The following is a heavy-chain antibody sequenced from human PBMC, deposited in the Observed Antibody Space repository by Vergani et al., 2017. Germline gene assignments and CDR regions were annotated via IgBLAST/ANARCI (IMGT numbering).Heavy chain of an antibody. Sequence: QVQLVQSGAEVKKPGASVKVSCKASGYTFTSYYMHLVRQAPGQGLEWMGIINPSGGSTSYAQKFQGRVTMTRDTSTSTVYMELSSLRSEDTAVYYCAREDIVATIPEDVWGQGTTVTVSS. CDR3: AREDIVATIPEDV. D-gene: IGHD5-12*01. J-gene: IGHJ6*02. CDR1: GYTFTSYY. V-gene: IGHV1-46*03. CDR2: INPSGGST.